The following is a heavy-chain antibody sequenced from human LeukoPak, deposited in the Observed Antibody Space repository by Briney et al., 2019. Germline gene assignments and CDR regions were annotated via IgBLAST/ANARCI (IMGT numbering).Heavy chain of an antibody. V-gene: IGHV4-4*09. CDR3: ARQKCTSTSCLTKNAFDI. J-gene: IGHJ3*02. D-gene: IGHD2-2*01. CDR2: IYTSGSP. Sequence: SETLSLTCAVSDDSFSSHYWTWIRQPPGKGLEWIGYIYTSGSPNYNPSLESRVTISVDTSKNQFSLDLSSVTAADTAVYYCARQKCTSTSCLTKNAFDIWGQGTMVTVSS. CDR1: DDSFSSHY.